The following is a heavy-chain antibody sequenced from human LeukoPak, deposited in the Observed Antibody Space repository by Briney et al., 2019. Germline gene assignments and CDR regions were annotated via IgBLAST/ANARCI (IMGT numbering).Heavy chain of an antibody. V-gene: IGHV4-30-2*01. D-gene: IGHD4-17*01. CDR3: AREGGYGDLYYFDY. J-gene: IGHJ4*02. CDR2: IYHSGST. Sequence: SETLSLTCAVSGGSISSGGYSWGWIRQPPGKGLEWIGYIYHSGSTYYNPSLKSRVTISVDRSKNQFSLKLSSVTAADTAVYYCAREGGYGDLYYFDYWGQGTLVTVSS. CDR1: GGSISSGGYS.